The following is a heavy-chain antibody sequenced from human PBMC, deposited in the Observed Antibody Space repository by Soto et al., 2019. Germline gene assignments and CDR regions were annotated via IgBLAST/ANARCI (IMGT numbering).Heavy chain of an antibody. V-gene: IGHV3-33*01. D-gene: IGHD6-13*01. J-gene: IGHJ6*02. CDR2: IWHDGSNK. Sequence: GGSLRLSCAASGFTFSSYGMHWVRQAPGKGLEWVAVIWHDGSNKYYADSVKGRFTISRDNSKNTLYLQMNSLRAEDTAVYYCARAKVAAAGTGTPKINYYYYGMDVWGQGTTVTVSS. CDR1: GFTFSSYG. CDR3: ARAKVAAAGTGTPKINYYYYGMDV.